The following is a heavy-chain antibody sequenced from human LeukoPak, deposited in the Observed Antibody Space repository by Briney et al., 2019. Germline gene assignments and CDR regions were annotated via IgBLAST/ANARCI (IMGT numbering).Heavy chain of an antibody. CDR1: GFTFSSYS. J-gene: IGHJ4*02. Sequence: GGSLRLSCAASGFTFSSYSMNWVRQAPGKGLEWVSSISSSSSYIYYADSVKGRFTISRDNAKNSLYLQMNSLRAEDTAVYYCARSLTIYYDISGYYHFDYWGQGTLVTVSS. D-gene: IGHD3-22*01. V-gene: IGHV3-21*01. CDR2: ISSSSSYI. CDR3: ARSLTIYYDISGYYHFDY.